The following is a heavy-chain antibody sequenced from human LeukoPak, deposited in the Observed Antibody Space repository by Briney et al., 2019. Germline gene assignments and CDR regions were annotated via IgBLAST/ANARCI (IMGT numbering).Heavy chain of an antibody. Sequence: SETLSLTCTVSGGSISSYYWSWIRQPAGKGLEWIGRIYTSGSTSYNPSLKSRVTMSVDTSKNQFSLKLSSVTAADTAVYYCARVGTYDSSGYYYYFDYWGQGTLVTVSS. CDR3: ARVGTYDSSGYYYYFDY. D-gene: IGHD3-22*01. CDR1: GGSISSYY. V-gene: IGHV4-4*07. CDR2: IYTSGST. J-gene: IGHJ4*02.